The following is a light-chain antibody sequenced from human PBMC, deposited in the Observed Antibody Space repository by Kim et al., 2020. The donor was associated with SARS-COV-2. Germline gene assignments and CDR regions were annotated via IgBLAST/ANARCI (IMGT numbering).Light chain of an antibody. CDR3: CSHAGGGTML. J-gene: IGLJ2*01. CDR2: EGS. V-gene: IGLV2-23*01. Sequence: GQSITISCTGTSNDIGSYSLVSWYQQYPGDAPKLMIYEGSKRPSGVSPRFSGSKSGNTASLTISGLQAEDEAEYYCCSHAGGGTMLFGGGTQLTVL. CDR1: SNDIGSYSL.